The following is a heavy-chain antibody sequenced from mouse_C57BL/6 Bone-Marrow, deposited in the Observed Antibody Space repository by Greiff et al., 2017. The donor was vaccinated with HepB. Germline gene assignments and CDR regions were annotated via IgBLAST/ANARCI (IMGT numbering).Heavy chain of an antibody. CDR2: IDPENGDT. CDR3: TTDYDSSFDY. D-gene: IGHD2-4*01. J-gene: IGHJ2*01. V-gene: IGHV14-4*01. Sequence: VQLQQSGAELVRPGASVKLSCTASGFNIKDDYMHGVKQRPEKGLEWIGWIDPENGDTKYASKFQGKATITADTSSNTAYLKLSSLTSEDTAVYYCTTDYDSSFDYWGQGTTLTVSS. CDR1: GFNIKDDY.